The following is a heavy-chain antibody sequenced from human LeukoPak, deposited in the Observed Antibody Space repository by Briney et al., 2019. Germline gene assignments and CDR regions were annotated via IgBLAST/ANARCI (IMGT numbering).Heavy chain of an antibody. D-gene: IGHD3-22*01. CDR1: GGTFSSYA. J-gene: IGHJ4*02. Sequence: ASVKVSCKASGGTFSSYAISWVRQAPGQGLEWMGGIIPIFGTANYAQKFQGRVTITADESTSTAYMELSSLRSEDTAVYYCARGLYDSSGYYYDDYWGQGTLVTVSS. CDR2: IIPIFGTA. V-gene: IGHV1-69*13. CDR3: ARGLYDSSGYYYDDY.